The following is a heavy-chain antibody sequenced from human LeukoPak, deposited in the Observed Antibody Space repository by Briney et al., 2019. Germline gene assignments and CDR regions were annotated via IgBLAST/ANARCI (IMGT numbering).Heavy chain of an antibody. V-gene: IGHV1-8*01. D-gene: IGHD6-13*01. CDR3: ARYSSSWTYYYYGMDV. J-gene: IGHJ6*02. CDR1: GYTFTSYD. Sequence: GASVKVSCKASGYTFTSYDINWVRQATGQGLEWMGWMDPNSGNTGYPQKFQGRVTMTRNTSISTAYMELSSLRPEDTAVYYCARYSSSWTYYYYGMDVWGQGTTVTVSS. CDR2: MDPNSGNT.